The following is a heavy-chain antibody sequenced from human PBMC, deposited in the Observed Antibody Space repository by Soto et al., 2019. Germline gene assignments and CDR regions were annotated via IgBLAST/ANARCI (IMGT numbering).Heavy chain of an antibody. Sequence: ASVKVTCKASGYTFTSYGISWVRQAPGQGLEWMGWISAYNGNTNYAQKLQGRVTMTTDTSTSTAYMELRSLRSDDTAVYYCARVVQSITIFGVVPNWFDPWGQGTLVTVSS. D-gene: IGHD3-3*01. CDR2: ISAYNGNT. V-gene: IGHV1-18*01. CDR1: GYTFTSYG. CDR3: ARVVQSITIFGVVPNWFDP. J-gene: IGHJ5*02.